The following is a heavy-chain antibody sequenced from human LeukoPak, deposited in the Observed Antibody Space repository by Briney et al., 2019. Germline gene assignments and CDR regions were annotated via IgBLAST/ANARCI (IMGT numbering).Heavy chain of an antibody. J-gene: IGHJ4*02. V-gene: IGHV3-30*18. CDR3: AKTSRGYSYGLKYFDY. Sequence: QPGRSLRLSCAASGFTFSSYGMHWVRQAPGKGLEWVPVISYDGSNKYYADSVKGRFTICRDNSKNTLYLQMNSLRAEDTAVYYCAKTSRGYSYGLKYFDYWGQGTLVTVSS. D-gene: IGHD5-18*01. CDR1: GFTFSSYG. CDR2: ISYDGSNK.